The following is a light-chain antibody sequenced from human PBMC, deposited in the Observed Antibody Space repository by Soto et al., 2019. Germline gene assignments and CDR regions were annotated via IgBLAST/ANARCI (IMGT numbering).Light chain of an antibody. CDR1: NRDVGGYNY. CDR2: EVT. V-gene: IGLV2-14*03. J-gene: IGLJ3*02. Sequence: QSALTQPASVSGSPGQSITISCTGTNRDVGGYNYVSWYQQHPGKAPRLLIYEVTNRPSGVSNRFSGSKSGNTASLTISGLQAEDEADYYCSSYTGNNTPVFGGGTKLTVL. CDR3: SSYTGNNTPV.